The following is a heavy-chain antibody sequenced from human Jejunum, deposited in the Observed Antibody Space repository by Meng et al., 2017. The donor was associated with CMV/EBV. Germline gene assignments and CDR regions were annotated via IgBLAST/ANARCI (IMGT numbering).Heavy chain of an antibody. V-gene: IGHV3-66*01. CDR3: ARWSGTYYDY. D-gene: IGHD1-26*01. J-gene: IGHJ4*02. Sequence: VQLVEAGGDLGQPGEPRRPSCAASGLTVSSNYMSWLRQAPGKGLEWVSILYSSGITYYADSVKGRFTISRDNSKNTLYFQMNTLRAEDTAVYYCARWSGTYYDYWGQGTLVTVSS. CDR2: LYSSGIT. CDR1: GLTVSSNY.